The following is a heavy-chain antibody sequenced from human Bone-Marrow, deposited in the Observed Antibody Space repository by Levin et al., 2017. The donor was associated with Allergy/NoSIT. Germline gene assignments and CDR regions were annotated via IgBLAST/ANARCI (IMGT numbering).Heavy chain of an antibody. Sequence: GASVKVSCKASGYTFTDNHLYWVRQAPGQGLDILGWMNPDSGETHYEQSLQGRVTMTRDTSISTAYMELSSLRSDDTAVYYCARELGINAFNIWGQGTMVTVSS. J-gene: IGHJ3*02. CDR2: MNPDSGET. V-gene: IGHV1-2*02. CDR1: GYTFTDNH. D-gene: IGHD7-27*01. CDR3: ARELGINAFNI.